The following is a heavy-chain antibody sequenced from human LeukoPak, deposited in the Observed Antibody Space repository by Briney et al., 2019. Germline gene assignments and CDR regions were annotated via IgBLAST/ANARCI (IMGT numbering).Heavy chain of an antibody. CDR1: GFTFSSYA. Sequence: PGGSLRLSCAASGFTFSSYAMHWVRQAPGKGLEWVAVISYDGSNKYYADSVKGRFTISRDNSKNTLYLQMNSLRAEDTAVYYCARAHDVLRYFDWFGYYGVDVWGQGTTVTVSS. D-gene: IGHD3-9*01. V-gene: IGHV3-30-3*01. CDR3: ARAHDVLRYFDWFGYYGVDV. CDR2: ISYDGSNK. J-gene: IGHJ6*02.